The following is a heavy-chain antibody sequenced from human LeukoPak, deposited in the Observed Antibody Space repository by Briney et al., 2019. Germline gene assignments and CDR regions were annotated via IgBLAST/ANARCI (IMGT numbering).Heavy chain of an antibody. Sequence: PGGSLRLSCAASGFTFSSYAMSWVRQAPGKGLEWVSAISGSGGSTYYADSVKGRFTISRDNSKNTLYLQMNSLRAEDTAVYYCANARMDCGGDCYPFRFDYWGQGTLVTVSS. CDR2: ISGSGGST. J-gene: IGHJ4*02. CDR3: ANARMDCGGDCYPFRFDY. V-gene: IGHV3-23*01. CDR1: GFTFSSYA. D-gene: IGHD2-21*02.